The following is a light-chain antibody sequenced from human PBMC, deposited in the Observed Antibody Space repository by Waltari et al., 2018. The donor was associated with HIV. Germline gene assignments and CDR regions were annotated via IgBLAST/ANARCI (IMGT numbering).Light chain of an antibody. CDR3: ATWDDSLNGYV. J-gene: IGLJ1*01. CDR1: SANFGSYN. CDR2: SNN. Sequence: QSVLTQPPSASGTPGQRITISCSGGSANFGSYNVNWSQQFAGTAPESVIYSNNQRPSGVTDRFSGSKSSTSASLAISGLQSEDEAEYYCATWDDSLNGYVFGTGTKVTVL. V-gene: IGLV1-44*01.